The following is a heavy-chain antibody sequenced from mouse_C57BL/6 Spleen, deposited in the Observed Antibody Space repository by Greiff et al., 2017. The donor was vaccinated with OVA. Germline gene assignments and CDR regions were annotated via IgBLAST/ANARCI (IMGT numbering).Heavy chain of an antibody. CDR1: GFTFSDYG. D-gene: IGHD1-1*01. CDR2: ISSGSSTI. Sequence: VQLKESGGGLVKPGGSPKLSCAASGFTFSDYGMHWVRQAPEKGLEWVAYISSGSSTIYYADTVKGRFTISRDNAKNTLFLQMTSLRSEDTAMYYCAHYYGSSSDYAMDYWGQGTSVTVSS. J-gene: IGHJ4*01. CDR3: AHYYGSSSDYAMDY. V-gene: IGHV5-17*01.